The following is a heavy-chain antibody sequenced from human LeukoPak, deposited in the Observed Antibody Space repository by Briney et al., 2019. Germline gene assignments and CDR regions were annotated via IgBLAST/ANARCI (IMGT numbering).Heavy chain of an antibody. Sequence: SETLSLTCTVSGDSISSYYWSWIRQPPGKGLEWIGYIYYSGNTNSNPSLKSRVTISLDTSKNQFSLRLSSVTAADTAVYYCASSPFIGNWNHWGQGTLVTVSS. CDR1: GDSISSYY. CDR2: IYYSGNT. V-gene: IGHV4-59*01. CDR3: ASSPFIGNWNH. J-gene: IGHJ5*02. D-gene: IGHD1-20*01.